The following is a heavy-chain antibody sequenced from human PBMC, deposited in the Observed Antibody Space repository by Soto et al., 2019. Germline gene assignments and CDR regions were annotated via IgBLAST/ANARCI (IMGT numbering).Heavy chain of an antibody. Sequence: ASVKVSCKASGGTFSSYEIHWVRQAPGQGLEWMGTVNPSGGHTTYAQHFLGRVTMTRDTSTSTLYMELTSLTSDDTAIYYCARGGHVVVVTAALDYWGQGTLVTVSS. CDR2: VNPSGGHT. CDR3: ARGGHVVVVTAALDY. V-gene: IGHV1-46*01. D-gene: IGHD2-21*02. J-gene: IGHJ4*02. CDR1: GGTFSSYE.